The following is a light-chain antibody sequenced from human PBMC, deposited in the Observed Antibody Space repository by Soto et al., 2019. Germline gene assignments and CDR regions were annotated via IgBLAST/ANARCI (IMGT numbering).Light chain of an antibody. Sequence: QLVLTQPPSVSGAPGQRVTISCTGSSSNIGAGYDVHWYQQLPGTAPKLLIYGNSNRPSGVPDRFSGSKSGTSVSLAITGLQAEDEADYYCQSYDSSLSVYVFGTGTELTVL. CDR1: SSNIGAGYD. CDR2: GNS. J-gene: IGLJ1*01. V-gene: IGLV1-40*01. CDR3: QSYDSSLSVYV.